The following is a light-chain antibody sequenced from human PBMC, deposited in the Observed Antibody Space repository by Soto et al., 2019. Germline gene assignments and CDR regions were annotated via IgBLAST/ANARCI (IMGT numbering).Light chain of an antibody. CDR1: QSISNW. V-gene: IGKV1-5*03. CDR2: TAS. Sequence: DIQMTQSPSTLSASVGDTVTITCRASQSISNWLAWYQQKPGQAPKLLIHTASTLESGVPSRFSGSGSGTEFTLTSSSLQPDYFATFYCQQYDRFPYTFGQGTKLEIK. CDR3: QQYDRFPYT. J-gene: IGKJ2*01.